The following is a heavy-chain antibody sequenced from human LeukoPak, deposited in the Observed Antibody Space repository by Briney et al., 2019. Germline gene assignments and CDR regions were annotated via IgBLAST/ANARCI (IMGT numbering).Heavy chain of an antibody. CDR2: INAGNGNT. CDR3: AREGSGSYGYYYGMDV. Sequence: ASVKVSCKASGYTFTSYAMHWVRQAPGQRLEWMGWINAGNGNTKYSQKFQGRVTITADKSTSTAYMELSSLRSEDTAVYYCAREGSGSYGYYYGMDVWGQGTTVTVSS. J-gene: IGHJ6*02. CDR1: GYTFTSYA. V-gene: IGHV1-3*01. D-gene: IGHD1-26*01.